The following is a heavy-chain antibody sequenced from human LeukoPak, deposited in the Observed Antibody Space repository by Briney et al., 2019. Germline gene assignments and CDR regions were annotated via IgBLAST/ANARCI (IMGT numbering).Heavy chain of an antibody. CDR1: GFTFSSYA. Sequence: GGSLRLSCAASGFTFSSYAMSWVRQAPGKGLEWVSAISGSGGSTYYADSVKGRFTISRDNSKNTLYLQMNSLRAEDTAVYYCAKDPTKCSGGSCYSRIVDYWGQGTLVTVSS. CDR2: ISGSGGST. D-gene: IGHD2-15*01. J-gene: IGHJ4*02. V-gene: IGHV3-23*01. CDR3: AKDPTKCSGGSCYSRIVDY.